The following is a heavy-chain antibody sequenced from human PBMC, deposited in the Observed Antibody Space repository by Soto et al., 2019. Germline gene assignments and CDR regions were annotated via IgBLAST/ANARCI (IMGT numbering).Heavy chain of an antibody. J-gene: IGHJ4*02. D-gene: IGHD2-21*02. Sequence: EVHLVQSGGGLVQPGESLSLSCVASGFTFNDYAMHWVRQTPGKGLEWVAAISNRGSSAYYADSVKGRFTISRDKSTNPQAHHMHTQSADDTAVYCCAKAFCAADTCFPCESWGQGTPVAVSP. CDR3: AKAFCAADTCFPCES. CDR1: GFTFNDYA. V-gene: IGHV3-23*04. CDR2: ISNRGSSA.